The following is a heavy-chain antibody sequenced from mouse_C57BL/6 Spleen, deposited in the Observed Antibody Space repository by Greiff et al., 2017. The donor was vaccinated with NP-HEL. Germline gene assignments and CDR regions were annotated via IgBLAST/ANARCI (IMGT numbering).Heavy chain of an antibody. V-gene: IGHV1-64*01. CDR2: IHPNSGST. J-gene: IGHJ4*01. D-gene: IGHD1-1*01. CDR3: ARKDYGSSGAMDY. Sequence: VQLQQSGAELVKPGASVKLSCKASGYTFTSYWMHWVKQRPGQGLEWIGMIHPNSGSTNYNEKFKSKATLTVDKSSSTAYMQLSSLTSEDSAVYYCARKDYGSSGAMDYWGQGTSVTVSS. CDR1: GYTFTSYW.